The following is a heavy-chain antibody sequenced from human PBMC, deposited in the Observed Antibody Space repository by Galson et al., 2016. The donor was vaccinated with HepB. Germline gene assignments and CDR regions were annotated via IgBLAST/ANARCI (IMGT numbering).Heavy chain of an antibody. CDR1: GFTFSSYA. J-gene: IGHJ4*02. Sequence: SLRLSCAGSGFTFSSYAMSWVRQAPGEGLEWISGISGSGGSTFYADSVKGRFTISRDKSKNTLYLQMSSLRAEDTAVYHCAKSPWYDSSGYYYFDYWGQGTLVTVSS. D-gene: IGHD3-22*01. CDR2: ISGSGGST. V-gene: IGHV3-23*01. CDR3: AKSPWYDSSGYYYFDY.